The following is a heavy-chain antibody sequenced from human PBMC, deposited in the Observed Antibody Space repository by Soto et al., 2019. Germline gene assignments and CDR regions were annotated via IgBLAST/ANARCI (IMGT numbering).Heavy chain of an antibody. Sequence: QVQLVESGGGVVQPGRSPRLSCAASGFTFSSYGMHWVRQAPGKGLEWVAVISYDGSNKYYADSVKGRFTISRDNSKNTLYLQMNSLRAEDTAVYYCAKDFAITMIVVVKSPIDYWGQGTLVTVSS. CDR2: ISYDGSNK. V-gene: IGHV3-30*18. D-gene: IGHD3-22*01. CDR3: AKDFAITMIVVVKSPIDY. CDR1: GFTFSSYG. J-gene: IGHJ4*02.